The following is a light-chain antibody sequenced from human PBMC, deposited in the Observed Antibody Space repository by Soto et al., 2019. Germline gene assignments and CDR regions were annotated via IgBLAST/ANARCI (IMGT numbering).Light chain of an antibody. J-gene: IGLJ2*01. Sequence: QSPLTQPASVSGSPGQSITISCTGTSSDVGGYNYVSWYQQHPGKSPKLMIYDVSHRPSGVSNRFSGSKSGNTASLTISGLQAEDEADYYCSSYTSTSTVVFGGGTQLTVL. CDR2: DVS. CDR1: SSDVGGYNY. V-gene: IGLV2-14*01. CDR3: SSYTSTSTVV.